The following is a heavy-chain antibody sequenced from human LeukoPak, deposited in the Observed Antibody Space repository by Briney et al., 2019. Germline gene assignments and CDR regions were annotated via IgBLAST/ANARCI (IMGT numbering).Heavy chain of an antibody. CDR1: GFTLNTYG. Sequence: GGSLTLSCAASGFTLNTYGVTWVRQAPGKGLEWVSAISGSGGSTYYADSVKGRFTISRDNSKNTLYLQMNSLRAEDTAVYYCANAYVSWFGELLSSYYFDYWGQGTLVTVSS. J-gene: IGHJ4*02. CDR3: ANAYVSWFGELLSSYYFDY. V-gene: IGHV3-23*01. D-gene: IGHD3-10*01. CDR2: ISGSGGST.